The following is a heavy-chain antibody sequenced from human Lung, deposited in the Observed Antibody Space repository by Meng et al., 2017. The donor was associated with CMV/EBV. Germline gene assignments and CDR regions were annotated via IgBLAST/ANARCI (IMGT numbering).Heavy chain of an antibody. CDR1: GFTFSSTW. D-gene: IGHD3-22*01. V-gene: IGHV3-74*01. Sequence: GGSLRLSCAASGFTFSSTWMHWVRQAPGKGLVWVSRINSVGSSTIYADSVKGRFTISIDNAKNTLYLQMNSLRSEDTAVYYCAREPYDYDSSLEDWGQGTLVTVSS. J-gene: IGHJ4*02. CDR3: AREPYDYDSSLED. CDR2: INSVGSST.